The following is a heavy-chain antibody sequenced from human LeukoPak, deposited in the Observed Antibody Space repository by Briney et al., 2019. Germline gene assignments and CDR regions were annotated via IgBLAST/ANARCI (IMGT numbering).Heavy chain of an antibody. D-gene: IGHD2-15*01. CDR2: IKQDGGEK. CDR3: ARGYSVAD. CDR1: GFTFNNYW. Sequence: PGGSLRLSCAASGFTFNNYWMSWVRQAPGKGLEWVANIKQDGGEKNYVDSVKGRFTVSRDNVKNSLYLQMNSLRAEDTAVYYCARGYSVADWGQGTLVTVSS. J-gene: IGHJ4*02. V-gene: IGHV3-7*03.